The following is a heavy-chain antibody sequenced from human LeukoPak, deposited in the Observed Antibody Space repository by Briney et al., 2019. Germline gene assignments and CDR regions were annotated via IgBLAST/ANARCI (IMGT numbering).Heavy chain of an antibody. CDR3: ARGELEYYDSSGYPRSN. D-gene: IGHD3-22*01. J-gene: IGHJ4*02. V-gene: IGHV3-30-3*01. CDR2: ISYDGSNK. CDR1: GFTFSGYA. Sequence: GGSLRLSCAASGFTFSGYAMHWVRQAPGKGLEWVAVISYDGSNKYYADSVKGRFTISRDNSKNTLYLQMNSLRAEDTAVYYCARGELEYYDSSGYPRSNWGQGTLVTVSS.